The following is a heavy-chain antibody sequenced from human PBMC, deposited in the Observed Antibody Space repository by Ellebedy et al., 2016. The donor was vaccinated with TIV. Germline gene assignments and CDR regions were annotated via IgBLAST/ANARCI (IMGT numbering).Heavy chain of an antibody. D-gene: IGHD6-13*01. CDR2: ANSRGNT. V-gene: IGHV4-34*01. Sequence: MPSETLSLTCSVYGVSFNNDFWNWIRQPPGKGLEWIGEANSRGNTNYNPSLRSRVTISADTSKNQFSLKVTSVTAAETAVYYCARQGARGYSYWTIDYWGQGTLVTVSS. CDR1: GVSFNNDF. CDR3: ARQGARGYSYWTIDY. J-gene: IGHJ4*02.